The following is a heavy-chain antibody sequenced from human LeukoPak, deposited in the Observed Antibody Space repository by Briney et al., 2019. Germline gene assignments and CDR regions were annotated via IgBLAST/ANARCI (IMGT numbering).Heavy chain of an antibody. CDR2: VIVPTGSM. D-gene: IGHD7-27*01. CDR1: GFTFAAYS. Sequence: GGSLRLFCAASGFTFAAYSMNWVRQAPGKGLEWVSSVIVPTGSMYYGDSVEGRFTISRDNAMDSLYLQMSSLRAEDTAVYYCARDFARTGDYHHFDYWGQGTLVIVSS. CDR3: ARDFARTGDYHHFDY. J-gene: IGHJ4*02. V-gene: IGHV3-21*01.